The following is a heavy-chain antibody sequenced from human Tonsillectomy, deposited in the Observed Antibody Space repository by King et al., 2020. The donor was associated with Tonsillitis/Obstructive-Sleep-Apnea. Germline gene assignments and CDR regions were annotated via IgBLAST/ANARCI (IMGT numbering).Heavy chain of an antibody. Sequence: QLVQSGGGLVQPGGSLRLSCAASGFTFSSYAMSWVRQAPGKGLEWVSAISGSGGSTYYADSVKGRFTISRDNSKNTLYLQMNSLRAEDTAVYYCAKLRVLEWLSKPHFDYWGQGTLVTVSS. D-gene: IGHD3-3*01. CDR1: GFTFSSYA. CDR3: AKLRVLEWLSKPHFDY. V-gene: IGHV3-23*04. J-gene: IGHJ4*02. CDR2: ISGSGGST.